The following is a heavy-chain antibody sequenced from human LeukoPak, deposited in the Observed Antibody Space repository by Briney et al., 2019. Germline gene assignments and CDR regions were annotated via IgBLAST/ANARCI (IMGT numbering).Heavy chain of an antibody. CDR3: ARGITMVRGVIDY. CDR2: ISYDGSNK. V-gene: IGHV3-30-3*01. J-gene: IGHJ4*02. D-gene: IGHD3-10*01. Sequence: GRSLRISCAASGFTFSSYAMHWVRQAPGKGLEWVAVISYDGSNKYYADSVKGRFTISRDNSKNTLYLQMNSLRAEDTAVYYCARGITMVRGVIDYWGQGTLVTVSS. CDR1: GFTFSSYA.